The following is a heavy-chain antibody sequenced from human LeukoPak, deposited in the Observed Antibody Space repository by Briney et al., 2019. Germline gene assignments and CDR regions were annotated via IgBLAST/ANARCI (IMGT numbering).Heavy chain of an antibody. Sequence: SETLSLTCTVSGGSISSYYWSWIRQPPEKGLGWIGYIYYSGSTNYNPSLKSRVTISVDTSKNQFSLKLSSVTAADTAVYYCARGHDYSNYRAFYYYYMDVWGKGTTVTVSS. D-gene: IGHD4-11*01. CDR1: GGSISSYY. J-gene: IGHJ6*03. CDR2: IYYSGST. V-gene: IGHV4-59*01. CDR3: ARGHDYSNYRAFYYYYMDV.